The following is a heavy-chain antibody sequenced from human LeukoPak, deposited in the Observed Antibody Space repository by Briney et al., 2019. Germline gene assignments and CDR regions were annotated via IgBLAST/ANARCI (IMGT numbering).Heavy chain of an antibody. D-gene: IGHD5-24*01. V-gene: IGHV3-23*01. CDR3: AKDSDRDGYNYWIPVYYFDY. CDR1: GFTFSSYA. CDR2: ISGSGGST. Sequence: GGSLRLSCAASGFTFSSYAMHWVRRAPGKGLEWVSAISGSGGSTYYADSVKGRFTISRDNSKNTLYLQMNSLRAEDTAVYYCAKDSDRDGYNYWIPVYYFDYWGQGTLVTVSS. J-gene: IGHJ4*02.